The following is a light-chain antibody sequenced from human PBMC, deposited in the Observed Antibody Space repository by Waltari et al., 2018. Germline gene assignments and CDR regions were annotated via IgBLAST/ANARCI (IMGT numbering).Light chain of an antibody. Sequence: AIQMTQSPSSLSASVGDRVTTTCRASQGIRNELVWYQQKPGKAPRVLIYAASTLENGVPSRFSGRGSGTDFTLTISSLQPEDFATYYCLQDFNYPRTFGQGTRVEI. J-gene: IGKJ1*01. CDR2: AAS. CDR3: LQDFNYPRT. V-gene: IGKV1-6*01. CDR1: QGIRNE.